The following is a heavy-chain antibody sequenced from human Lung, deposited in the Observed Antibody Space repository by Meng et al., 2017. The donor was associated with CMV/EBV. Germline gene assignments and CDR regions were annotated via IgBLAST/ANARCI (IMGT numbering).Heavy chain of an antibody. CDR2: IKQDGSEK. Sequence: GEXXKISCAASGFTFSSYWMSWVRQAPGKGLEWVANIKQDGSEKYYVDSVKGRFTISRDNAKNSLYLQMNSLRAEDTAVYYCARILGCESTRCYEGAFDLWGQGTMVTVSS. V-gene: IGHV3-7*01. D-gene: IGHD2-2*01. J-gene: IGHJ3*01. CDR3: ARILGCESTRCYEGAFDL. CDR1: GFTFSSYW.